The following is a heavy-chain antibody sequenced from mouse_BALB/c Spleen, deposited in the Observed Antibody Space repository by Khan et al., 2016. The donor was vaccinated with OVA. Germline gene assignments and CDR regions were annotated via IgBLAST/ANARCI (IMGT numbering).Heavy chain of an antibody. D-gene: IGHD1-2*01. CDR3: SRSGYGFGAY. V-gene: IGHV1-54*01. CDR1: GYAFTNYL. CDR2: INPGSGGT. J-gene: IGHJ3*01. Sequence: QVQLKQSGAELVRPGTSVKVSCKASGYAFTNYLIEWVKQRPGQGLEWIGVINPGSGGTNYNEKFKDKATLNDDQTSRPSYMQLSSLTSDDSAVYFCSRSGYGFGAYWGPGTLVTVSA.